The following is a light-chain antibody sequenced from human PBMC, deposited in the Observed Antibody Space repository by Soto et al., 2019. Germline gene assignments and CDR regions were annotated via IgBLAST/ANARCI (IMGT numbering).Light chain of an antibody. CDR1: QSVSSN. CDR2: GAS. J-gene: IGKJ3*01. CDR3: QQYNNWPPLFT. Sequence: IVMTQSAATLSVSPGGRATLSCRASQSVSSNLAWYQQKPGQAPRLLIYGASTRATGIPARFSGSGPGTEFTLTISSLQSEAFAVYYCQQYNNWPPLFTFGHGTKVDIK. V-gene: IGKV3-15*01.